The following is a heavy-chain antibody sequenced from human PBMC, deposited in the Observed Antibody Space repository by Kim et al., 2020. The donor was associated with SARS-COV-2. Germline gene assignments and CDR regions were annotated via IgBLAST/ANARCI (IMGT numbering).Heavy chain of an antibody. CDR1: GFTFSSYS. V-gene: IGHV3-21*01. CDR2: ISSSSSYI. Sequence: GGSLRLSCAASGFTFSSYSMNWVRQAPGKGLEWVSSISSSSSYISYADSVKGRFTFSRDNAKNSLYLQMNSQRAEDTAVYYCARGGGTGEYWGQGTLVTVSS. J-gene: IGHJ4*02. CDR3: ARGGGTGEY. D-gene: IGHD3-16*01.